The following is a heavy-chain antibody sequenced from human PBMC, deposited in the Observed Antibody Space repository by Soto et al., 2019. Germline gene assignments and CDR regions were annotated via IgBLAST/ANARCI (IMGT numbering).Heavy chain of an antibody. CDR2: TSYGGSDE. V-gene: IGHV3-30*18. CDR1: GFTFGTYG. Sequence: QVQLVESGGGVVQPGRSLRLSCAASGFTFGTYGMHWVRQAPGKGLEWVAVTSYGGSDEYYADSVKGRYTIYRDNSKNMVYLQMNSLSTEDTAVYYCAKEVWYYYDSSGVDAFDIWGQGTMVTVSS. D-gene: IGHD3-22*01. J-gene: IGHJ3*02. CDR3: AKEVWYYYDSSGVDAFDI.